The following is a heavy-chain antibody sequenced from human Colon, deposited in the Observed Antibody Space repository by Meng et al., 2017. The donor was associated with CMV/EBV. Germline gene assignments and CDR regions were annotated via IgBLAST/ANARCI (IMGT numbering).Heavy chain of an antibody. CDR3: ARAVVSDFWSGPPIAKNGMDV. J-gene: IGHJ6*02. CDR2: IIPLFNTT. Sequence: SVKVSCKASGYTFTSYGISWVRQAPGQGLEWMGGIIPLFNTTNYAQKFQGRVTITTDESTSTAYMELSSLRSEDAAVYYCARAVVSDFWSGPPIAKNGMDVWGLGTTVTVSS. D-gene: IGHD3-3*01. CDR1: GYTFTSYG. V-gene: IGHV1-69*05.